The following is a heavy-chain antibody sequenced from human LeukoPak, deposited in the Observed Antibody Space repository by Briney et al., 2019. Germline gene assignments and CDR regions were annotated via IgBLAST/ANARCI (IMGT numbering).Heavy chain of an antibody. CDR1: GFTFSSYS. Sequence: GGSLRLSCAASGFTFSSYSMNWVRHAPAKWLDFVSSISSSISYIYYADSVKGRFTISTNNPKTSLYLQMNSLRAEDTAVYYCAREGRSYDYVWGNYRSSFDYWGQGTLVTVSS. V-gene: IGHV3-21*01. J-gene: IGHJ4*02. CDR3: AREGRSYDYVWGNYRSSFDY. CDR2: ISSSISYI. D-gene: IGHD3-16*02.